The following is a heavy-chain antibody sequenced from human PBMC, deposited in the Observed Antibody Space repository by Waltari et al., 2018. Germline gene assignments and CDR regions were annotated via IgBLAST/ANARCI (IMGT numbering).Heavy chain of an antibody. Sequence: EVQLVESGGGLVQPGGSLRLPCAASGLTFSKYWMPWVRQAPGKGLVWVSRINEDGKTTTYADSVKGRFTISRDNAKNTMYLQMKSLRPEDTAVYFCARDLAGRDDSWGQGTLVTVSS. CDR2: INEDGKTT. CDR1: GLTFSKYW. D-gene: IGHD6-19*01. J-gene: IGHJ5*01. CDR3: ARDLAGRDDS. V-gene: IGHV3-74*01.